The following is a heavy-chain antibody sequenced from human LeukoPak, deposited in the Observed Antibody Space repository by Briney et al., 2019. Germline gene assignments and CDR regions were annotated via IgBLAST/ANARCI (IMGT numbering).Heavy chain of an antibody. J-gene: IGHJ4*02. D-gene: IGHD3-22*01. CDR2: IYYSGST. V-gene: IGHV4-39*01. Sequence: SETLSLTCTVSGGSISSSSYYWGWIRQPPGKGLEWIGSIYYSGSTYYNPSLKSRVTISVDTSKNQFSLKLSSVTAADTAVYYCARTPGYYYDSTRDYWGQGTLVTVSS. CDR1: GGSISSSSYY. CDR3: ARTPGYYYDSTRDY.